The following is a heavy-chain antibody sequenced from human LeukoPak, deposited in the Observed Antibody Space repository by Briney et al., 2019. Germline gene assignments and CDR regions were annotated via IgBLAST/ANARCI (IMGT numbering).Heavy chain of an antibody. CDR1: GFTFSNYG. CDR3: AKALTTVVTPLDY. J-gene: IGHJ4*02. V-gene: IGHV3-30*02. Sequence: GKSLKISCAASGFTFSNYGMHWVRQAPGKGLEWVSFIRYDGSNKYYADSVKGRFTISRHNSKNTLFLQMNSLRAEDTAVYYCAKALTTVVTPLDYWGPGTLVTVSS. CDR2: IRYDGSNK. D-gene: IGHD4-23*01.